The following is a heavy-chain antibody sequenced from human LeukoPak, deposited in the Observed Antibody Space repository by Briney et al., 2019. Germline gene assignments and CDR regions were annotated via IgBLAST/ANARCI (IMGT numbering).Heavy chain of an antibody. CDR2: IYPGDSDT. J-gene: IGHJ3*02. V-gene: IGHV5-51*01. Sequence: HGESLKISCKGSGYSFTSYWIGWVRQMPGKGLEWMGIIYPGDSDTRYSPSFQGQVTISADKSISTAYLQWSSLKASDTAMYYCASAYHYDSSGYAPPDDAFDIWGQGTMVTVSS. CDR3: ASAYHYDSSGYAPPDDAFDI. D-gene: IGHD3-22*01. CDR1: GYSFTSYW.